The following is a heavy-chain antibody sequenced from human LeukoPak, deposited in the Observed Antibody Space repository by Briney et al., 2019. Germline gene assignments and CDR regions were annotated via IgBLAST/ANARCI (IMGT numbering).Heavy chain of an antibody. D-gene: IGHD3-10*01. J-gene: IGHJ4*02. V-gene: IGHV1-69*06. Sequence: ASVTVSCKASGGTFSSYAISWVRQAPGQGLEWMGGIIPIFGTANYAQKFQGRVTITADKSTSTAYMELSSLRSEDTAVYYCAREVVGSGSIDYWGQGTLVTVSS. CDR3: AREVVGSGSIDY. CDR2: IIPIFGTA. CDR1: GGTFSSYA.